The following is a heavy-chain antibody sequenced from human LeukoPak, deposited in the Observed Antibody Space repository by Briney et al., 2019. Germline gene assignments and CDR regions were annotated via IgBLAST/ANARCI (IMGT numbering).Heavy chain of an antibody. CDR3: ARDYYDSRGEAFDI. CDR2: IYYSGTT. CDR1: GGSIGSHY. D-gene: IGHD3-22*01. J-gene: IGHJ3*02. V-gene: IGHV4-59*11. Sequence: SETLSLTCTVSGGSIGSHYWSWIRQPPGEGLEWIGYIYYSGTTSYNPSLKSRVTISVDTSKNQFSLKLSSVTAADTAVYYCARDYYDSRGEAFDIWGLGTMVTVSS.